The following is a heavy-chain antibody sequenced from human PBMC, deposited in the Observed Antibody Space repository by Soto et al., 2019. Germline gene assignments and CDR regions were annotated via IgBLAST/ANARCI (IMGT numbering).Heavy chain of an antibody. D-gene: IGHD5-18*01. CDR2: TYYRSKWYN. J-gene: IGHJ4*02. CDR1: GDSVSTNSVA. CDR3: ARGKNSAFDY. Sequence: QVHLQQSGPGLVKPSQTLSLTCAISGDSVSTNSVAWNWIRQSPSRGLEWPGRTYYRSKWYNHYAVSVKSRITVTPDTSKNQFSLQLNSVTPEDTAVYYCARGKNSAFDYWGQGTLVTVSS. V-gene: IGHV6-1*01.